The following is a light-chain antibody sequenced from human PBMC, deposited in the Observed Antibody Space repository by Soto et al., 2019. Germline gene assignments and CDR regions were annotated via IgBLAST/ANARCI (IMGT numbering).Light chain of an antibody. CDR3: CSYAGSSIRYV. CDR2: EGS. V-gene: IGLV2-23*01. J-gene: IGLJ1*01. Sequence: LTQPASVSGSPGQSITISCTGTSSDVGSYNLVSWYQQHPGKAPKLMIYEGSKRPSGVSNRFSGSKSGNTASLTISGLQAEDEADYYCCSYAGSSIRYVFGTGTKVTVL. CDR1: SSDVGSYNL.